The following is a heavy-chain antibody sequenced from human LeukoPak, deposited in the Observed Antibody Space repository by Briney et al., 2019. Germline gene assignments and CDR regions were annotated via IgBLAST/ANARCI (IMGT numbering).Heavy chain of an antibody. CDR2: INHSGST. CDR3: ARENANYYDSSGYATLFDY. D-gene: IGHD3-22*01. J-gene: IGHJ4*02. CDR1: GGSFSGYY. Sequence: SETLSLTCAVYGGSFSGYYWSWIRQPPGKGLEWIGEINHSGSTNYNPSLKSRVTISVDTSKNQFSLKLSSVTAADTAVYYCARENANYYDSSGYATLFDYWGQGTLVTVSS. V-gene: IGHV4-34*01.